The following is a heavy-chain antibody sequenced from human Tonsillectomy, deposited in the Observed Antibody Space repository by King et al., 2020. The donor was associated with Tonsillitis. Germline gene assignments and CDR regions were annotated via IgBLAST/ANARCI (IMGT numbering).Heavy chain of an antibody. CDR2: ISTTSSTI. CDR1: GFTFGCYS. Sequence: VQLVESGGALVQPGGSLRLSCAASGFTFGCYSMNWVRQAPGKGLEWISYISTTSSTIYYEDSVKGRFTISRDNAKNSLFLQMSSLRAEDTAVYYCARDGRESSFDYWGQGTLVTVSS. J-gene: IGHJ4*02. CDR3: ARDGRESSFDY. V-gene: IGHV3-48*01. D-gene: IGHD3-10*01.